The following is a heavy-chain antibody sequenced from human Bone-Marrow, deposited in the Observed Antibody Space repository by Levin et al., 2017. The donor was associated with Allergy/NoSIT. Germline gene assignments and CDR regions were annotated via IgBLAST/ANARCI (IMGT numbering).Heavy chain of an antibody. J-gene: IGHJ6*03. D-gene: IGHD5-18*01. V-gene: IGHV3-30*18. CDR3: AKDSEGTGYSYGFFYSYYYMDV. CDR1: GFTFSSYG. Sequence: GGSLRLSCAASGFTFSSYGMHWVRQAPGKGLEWVAVISYDGSNKYYADSVKGRFTISRDNSKNTLYLQMNSLRAEDTAVYYCAKDSEGTGYSYGFFYSYYYMDVWGKGTTVTVSS. CDR2: ISYDGSNK.